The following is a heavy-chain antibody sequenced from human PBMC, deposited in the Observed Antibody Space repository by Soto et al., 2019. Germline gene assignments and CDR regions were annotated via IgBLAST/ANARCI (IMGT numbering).Heavy chain of an antibody. D-gene: IGHD3-22*01. CDR2: INAGNGNT. J-gene: IGHJ4*02. Sequence: ASVNVSCKASGYTFTSYAMHWVRQAPGQRLEWMGWINAGNGNTKYSQKFQGRVTITRDTSASTAYMELSSLRSEDTAVYYCANYYDSSGYYGPSFWGQGTLVTVSS. V-gene: IGHV1-3*01. CDR1: GYTFTSYA. CDR3: ANYYDSSGYYGPSF.